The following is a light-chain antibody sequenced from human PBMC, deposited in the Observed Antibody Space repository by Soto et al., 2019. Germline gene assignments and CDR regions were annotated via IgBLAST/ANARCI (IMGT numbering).Light chain of an antibody. CDR2: DAS. Sequence: EFVLTQSPGTLSLSPGERATLSCRASQTVRNNYLAWYQQKPGQAPRLLIYDASSRATGIPDRFSGGGSGTDFTLTISRLEPEDFAVYYCQQYGGSGTFGQGTKV. J-gene: IGKJ1*01. CDR1: QTVRNNY. V-gene: IGKV3-20*01. CDR3: QQYGGSGT.